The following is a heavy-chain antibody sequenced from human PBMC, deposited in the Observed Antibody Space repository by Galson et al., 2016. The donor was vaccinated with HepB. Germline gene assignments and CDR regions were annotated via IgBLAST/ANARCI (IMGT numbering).Heavy chain of an antibody. V-gene: IGHV3-23*01. CDR1: GFTFDRHA. CDR3: AKDRDCIVLTAHGMDV. J-gene: IGHJ6*02. CDR2: IGSIGGST. D-gene: IGHD2-21*01. Sequence: SLRLSCAGSGFTFDRHAMNRVRQAPGKGLEWVSGIGSIGGSTHYADSVKGRFTISRDNSQNTLYLQINQLRVEDTAVYYCAKDRDCIVLTAHGMDVWGQGATVTVSS.